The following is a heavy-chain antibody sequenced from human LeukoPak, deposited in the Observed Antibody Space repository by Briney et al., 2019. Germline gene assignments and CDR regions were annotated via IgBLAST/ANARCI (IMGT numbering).Heavy chain of an antibody. V-gene: IGHV4-39*01. CDR1: GGSISSYY. D-gene: IGHD3-22*01. CDR2: IYYSGST. Sequence: PSETLSLTCTVSGGSISSYYWGWIRQPPGKGLEWIGSIYYSGSTYYNPSLKSRVTISVDTSKNQFSLKLSSVTAADTAVYYCARQVRLYYYYGMDVWGQGTTVTVSS. CDR3: ARQVRLYYYYGMDV. J-gene: IGHJ6*02.